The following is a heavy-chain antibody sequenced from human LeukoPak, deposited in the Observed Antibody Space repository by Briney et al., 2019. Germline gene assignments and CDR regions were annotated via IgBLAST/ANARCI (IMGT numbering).Heavy chain of an antibody. D-gene: IGHD3-22*01. CDR3: AKVRWVVITTSLLDY. V-gene: IGHV3-23*01. Sequence: GGSLRLSCAASGFTFSSYAMSWVRQAPGKGLEWVSAISGSGGSTYCADSVKGRFTISRDNSKNTLYLQMNSLRAEDTAVYYCAKVRWVVITTSLLDYWGQGTLVTVSS. CDR1: GFTFSSYA. J-gene: IGHJ4*02. CDR2: ISGSGGST.